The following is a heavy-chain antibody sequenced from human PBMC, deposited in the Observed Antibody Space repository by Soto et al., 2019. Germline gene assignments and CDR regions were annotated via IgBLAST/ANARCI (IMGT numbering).Heavy chain of an antibody. J-gene: IGHJ4*02. CDR1: GGTFRNYP. Sequence: QVQLVQSGTEVKKPGSSVKVSCKASGGTFRNYPINWVRQAPGQGLEWMGSIFPLTDIPDYAQNFQARITITADKSTSTAYMELTSLTSDDTAMYFCARGPLVVLNYFESCCQGTLVTVSS. CDR2: IFPLTDIP. V-gene: IGHV1-69*02. CDR3: ARGPLVVLNYFES.